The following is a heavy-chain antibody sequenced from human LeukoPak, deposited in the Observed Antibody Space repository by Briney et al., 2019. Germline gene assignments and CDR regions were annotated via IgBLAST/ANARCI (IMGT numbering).Heavy chain of an antibody. CDR2: IHYSGST. V-gene: IGHV4-59*08. Sequence: SETLSLTCTVSGGSISSKYWSWIRQPPGKGLEWIGYIHYSGSTNYNPSLKSRITISVDTSKNQFSLKVISVTAADTAVYYCARHSSGWSDFDYWGQGTLVTVSS. D-gene: IGHD6-19*01. J-gene: IGHJ4*02. CDR3: ARHSSGWSDFDY. CDR1: GGSISSKY.